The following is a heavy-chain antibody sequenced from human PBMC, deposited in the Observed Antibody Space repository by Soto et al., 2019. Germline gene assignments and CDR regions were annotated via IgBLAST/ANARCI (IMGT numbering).Heavy chain of an antibody. Sequence: GGSLRLSCAASGFTFSDYTMHWVRQAPGRGPEWVAIILYDESDQYYSDSVKGRFTISRDNSKNTLYLQMHSLTTEDTAVYYCAKDGTHLWSKQYYFDSWGQGALVTVSS. V-gene: IGHV3-30*18. D-gene: IGHD1-26*01. J-gene: IGHJ4*02. CDR1: GFTFSDYT. CDR3: AKDGTHLWSKQYYFDS. CDR2: ILYDESDQ.